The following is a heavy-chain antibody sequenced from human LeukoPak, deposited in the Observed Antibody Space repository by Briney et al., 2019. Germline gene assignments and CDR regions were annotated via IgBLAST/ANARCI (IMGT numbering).Heavy chain of an antibody. J-gene: IGHJ1*01. V-gene: IGHV3-74*01. CDR2: INADDSNI. CDR1: GFTFNTYY. Sequence: PGGSLRLSCVASGFTFNTYYMHWVRQAPGKGPVWVSRINADDSNIGYADSVKVRFTISRDNTKNTLYLQLNSLRAEDTAMYFCVRELETRGGDCFQYWGQGTPVTVSS. D-gene: IGHD2-21*01. CDR3: VRELETRGGDCFQY.